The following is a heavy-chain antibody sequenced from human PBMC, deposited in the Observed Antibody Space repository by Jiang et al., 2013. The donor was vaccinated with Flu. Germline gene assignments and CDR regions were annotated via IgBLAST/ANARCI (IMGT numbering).Heavy chain of an antibody. J-gene: IGHJ4*02. D-gene: IGHD3-10*01. Sequence: TYYRSKWYNDYAISMESRIIIKPDTSKNHFSLQLKSLTPEDTAVYYCARDKSRDDYYDHWGQGTLVTVS. CDR2: TYYRSKWYN. CDR3: ARDKSRDDYYDH. V-gene: IGHV6-1*01.